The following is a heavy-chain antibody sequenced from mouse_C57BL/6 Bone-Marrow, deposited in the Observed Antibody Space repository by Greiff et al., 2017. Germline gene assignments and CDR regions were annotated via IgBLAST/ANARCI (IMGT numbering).Heavy chain of an antibody. V-gene: IGHV1-5*01. J-gene: IGHJ1*03. D-gene: IGHD1-1*01. Sequence: VQLKQSGTVLARPGASVKMSCKTSGYTFTSYWMHWVKQRPGQGLEWIGAIYPGNSDTSYNQKFKGKAKLTAVTSASTAYMELSSLTHEDSAVYYCTRRGNDYGSSYWYFDVWGTGTTVTVSS. CDR2: IYPGNSDT. CDR3: TRRGNDYGSSYWYFDV. CDR1: GYTFTSYW.